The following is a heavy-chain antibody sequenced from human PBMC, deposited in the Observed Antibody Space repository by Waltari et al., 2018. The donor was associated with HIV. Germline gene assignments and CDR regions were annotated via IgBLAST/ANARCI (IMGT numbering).Heavy chain of an antibody. CDR2: SSVYNRNT. Sequence: QVQLVQSGAEVKKPGASVKVSCRASGFTFISFGINWVRQAPGQGLEWMGWSSVYNRNTNYAPKFQGRVTMTTHTSTTTAYMELRNLRSDDTAVYYCASGSALLRGVPDYYFEYWGQGTLVTVSS. D-gene: IGHD3-3*01. V-gene: IGHV1-18*01. J-gene: IGHJ4*02. CDR1: GFTFISFG. CDR3: ASGSALLRGVPDYYFEY.